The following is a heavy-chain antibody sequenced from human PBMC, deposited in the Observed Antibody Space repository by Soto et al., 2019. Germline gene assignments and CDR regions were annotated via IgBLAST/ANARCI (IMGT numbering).Heavy chain of an antibody. J-gene: IGHJ4*02. D-gene: IGHD3-22*01. CDR3: AASVNYDSCGYLIYYFDY. V-gene: IGHV1-18*01. CDR2: ISAKNGNP. Sequence: GASVKVSCKTSGYTFTNSGITCVRQAPGQVLEWMGWISAKNGNPNYAQNLQGRVTMTIDTSTTTAYMELRSLRSDDTAVYYCAASVNYDSCGYLIYYFDYWGQGTLVTVSS. CDR1: GYTFTNSG.